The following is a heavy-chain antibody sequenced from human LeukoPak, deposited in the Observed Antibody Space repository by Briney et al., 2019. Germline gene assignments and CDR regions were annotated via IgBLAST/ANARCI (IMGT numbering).Heavy chain of an antibody. CDR2: INHSGST. Sequence: PSETLSLTCAVYGGSFSGYYWSWIRQPPGKGLEWIGEINHSGSTNYNPSLKSRVTISVDISKNQFSLQLNSVTAADTAVYYCVRETATYYYDSRGYYRQIEVFDIWGQGTPVIVSS. CDR3: VRETATYYYDSRGYYRQIEVFDI. D-gene: IGHD3-22*01. J-gene: IGHJ3*02. CDR1: GGSFSGYY. V-gene: IGHV4-34*01.